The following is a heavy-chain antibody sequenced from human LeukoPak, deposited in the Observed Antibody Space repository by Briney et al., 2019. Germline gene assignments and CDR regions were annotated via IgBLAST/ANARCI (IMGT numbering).Heavy chain of an antibody. V-gene: IGHV4-59*08. Sequence: SETLSLTCTVSGGSISSYYWSWIRQPPGKGLEWIGYIYYSGSTNYNPSLKSRVTISVDTSKNQFSLKLSSVTAADTAVYYCASLQKIGRFGEKSYYYYYGMDVWGQGTTVTVSS. CDR2: IYYSGST. CDR1: GGSISSYY. J-gene: IGHJ6*02. D-gene: IGHD3-10*01. CDR3: ASLQKIGRFGEKSYYYYYGMDV.